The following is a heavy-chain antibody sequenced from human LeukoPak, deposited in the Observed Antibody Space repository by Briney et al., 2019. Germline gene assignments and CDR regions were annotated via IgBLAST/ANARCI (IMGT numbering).Heavy chain of an antibody. Sequence: SVKVSCKASGGTFSSYAISWVRQPPGQGLEWMGRIIPILGIANYAQKFQGRVTITADKSTSTAYMELSSLRSEDTAVYYCAGSIAAAGCFDYWGQGTLVTVSS. J-gene: IGHJ4*02. CDR3: AGSIAAAGCFDY. CDR2: IIPILGIA. V-gene: IGHV1-69*04. CDR1: GGTFSSYA. D-gene: IGHD6-13*01.